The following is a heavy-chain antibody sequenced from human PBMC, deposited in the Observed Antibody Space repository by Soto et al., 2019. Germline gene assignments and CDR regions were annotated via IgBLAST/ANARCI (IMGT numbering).Heavy chain of an antibody. CDR3: AKPASGTYRFDS. CDR1: GGSISGSLYY. J-gene: IGHJ4*02. CDR2: IYYSGST. Sequence: PSETLSLTCTVSGGSISGSLYYWGWIRQSPEKGLEWIRGIYYSGSTYYNPSLASRVTISVDTSKNQFSLKLSSVTAADTAIYYCAKPASGTYRFDSWGRGTLVTVSS. V-gene: IGHV4-39*01. D-gene: IGHD6-19*01.